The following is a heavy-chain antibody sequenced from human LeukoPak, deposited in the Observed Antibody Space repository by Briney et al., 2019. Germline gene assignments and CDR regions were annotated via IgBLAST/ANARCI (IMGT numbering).Heavy chain of an antibody. D-gene: IGHD5-18*01. CDR3: ARDSALWRPDYYYGMDV. V-gene: IGHV4-61*08. CDR1: GGSISSGGYY. J-gene: IGHJ6*02. Sequence: SETLSLTCTVSGGSISSGGYYWSWIRQHPGKGLEWIGYIYYSGSTNYNPSLKSRVTISVDTSKNQFSLKLSSVTAADTAVYYCARDSALWRPDYYYGMDVWGQGTTVTVSS. CDR2: IYYSGST.